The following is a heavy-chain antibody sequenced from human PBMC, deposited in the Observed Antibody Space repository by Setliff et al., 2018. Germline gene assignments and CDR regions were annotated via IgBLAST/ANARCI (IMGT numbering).Heavy chain of an antibody. V-gene: IGHV5-51*01. CDR1: GYSFTSYW. CDR2: IFPGDSDT. D-gene: IGHD3-3*01. Sequence: GESLKISCKGSGYSFTSYWIGWVRQMPGKGLEWMGIIFPGDSDTRYSPSFQGQVTISADKSISTAYLQWRSLKASDTAMYYCARLYYNFWSGYFWEHAQFDPWGQGTLVTVSS. CDR3: ARLYYNFWSGYFWEHAQFDP. J-gene: IGHJ5*02.